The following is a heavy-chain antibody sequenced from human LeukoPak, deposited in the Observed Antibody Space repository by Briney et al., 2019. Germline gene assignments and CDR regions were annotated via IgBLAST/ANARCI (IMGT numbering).Heavy chain of an antibody. V-gene: IGHV3-33*01. CDR3: ARLGHTMIVVVTRGLRAFDI. CDR1: GFTFSNYG. Sequence: GGSLRLSCAASGFTFSNYGMHWVRQAPGKGLQWVAVVWYDGNNKYYADSVKGRFTISRDNSKEMLYLQMNSLRAEDTAVYYCARLGHTMIVVVTRGLRAFDIWGQGTMVTVSS. J-gene: IGHJ3*02. CDR2: VWYDGNNK. D-gene: IGHD3-22*01.